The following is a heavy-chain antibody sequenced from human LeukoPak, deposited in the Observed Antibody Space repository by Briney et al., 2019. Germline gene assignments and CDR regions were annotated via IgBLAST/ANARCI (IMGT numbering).Heavy chain of an antibody. V-gene: IGHV3-23*01. D-gene: IGHD6-13*01. Sequence: GGSLRLSCAASGFTFNSYAMSWVRQAPGKGLEWVSAISGSGGSTYYADSVKGRFTISRDNSKNTLYLQMNSLRAEDTAVYYCARDQAGNLGYFDYWGQGTLVTVSS. CDR3: ARDQAGNLGYFDY. CDR2: ISGSGGST. J-gene: IGHJ4*02. CDR1: GFTFNSYA.